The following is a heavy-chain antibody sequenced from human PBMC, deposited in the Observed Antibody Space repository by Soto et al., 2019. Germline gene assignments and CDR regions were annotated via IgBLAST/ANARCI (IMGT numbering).Heavy chain of an antibody. D-gene: IGHD3-22*01. Sequence: ASVKVSCKASGGTFSSYAISWVRQAPGQGLEWMGGIIPIFGTANYAQKFQGRVTITADESTSTAYMELSSLRSEDTAVYYCARGRNYYDSSGPFDCWGQGTLVTVSS. J-gene: IGHJ4*02. CDR1: GGTFSSYA. CDR2: IIPIFGTA. CDR3: ARGRNYYDSSGPFDC. V-gene: IGHV1-69*13.